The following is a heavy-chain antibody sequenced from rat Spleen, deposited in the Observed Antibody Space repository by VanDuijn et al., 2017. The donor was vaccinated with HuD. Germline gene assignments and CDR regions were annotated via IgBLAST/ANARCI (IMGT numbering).Heavy chain of an antibody. CDR3: ARHYGGYSEYVMDA. V-gene: IGHV5-31*01. Sequence: EVQLVESGGGLVQPGGSLKLSCVASGFTFDNYWMTWIRQAPGKGLEWVASISTGGGNTYSRDSVKGRFTISRDNAKSTLYLQMDSLRSEDTATYYCARHYGGYSEYVMDAWGQGASVTVSS. CDR2: ISTGGGNT. J-gene: IGHJ4*01. CDR1: GFTFDNYW. D-gene: IGHD1-11*01.